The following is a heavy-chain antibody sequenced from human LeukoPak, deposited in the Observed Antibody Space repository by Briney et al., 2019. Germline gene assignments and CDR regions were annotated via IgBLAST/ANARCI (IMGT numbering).Heavy chain of an antibody. V-gene: IGHV3-30*18. CDR2: ISYDETNK. CDR3: AKNNDYGGSYWYFDL. D-gene: IGHD4-23*01. Sequence: PGGSLRLSCAASGFRFSTYWMTWVRQAPGKGLEWVAVISYDETNKYYEDSVKGRFTISRDSSKNTLYLQMSSLRDEDTAVYYCAKNNDYGGSYWYFDLWGRGTLVTVSS. CDR1: GFRFSTYW. J-gene: IGHJ2*01.